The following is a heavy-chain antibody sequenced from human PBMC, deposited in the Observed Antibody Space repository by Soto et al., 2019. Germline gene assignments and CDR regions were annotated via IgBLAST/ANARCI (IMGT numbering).Heavy chain of an antibody. Sequence: QVQLQESGPGLVKPSQTLSLTCTVSGGSISSGDYDWSWIRQPPGKGLEWIGYIYYSGSTYYNPSLQSRVTIAVDASKNLFSLKLSSVTAADTAVYYCASARGARYFDYWGQGTLVTVS. CDR3: ASARGARYFDY. CDR2: IYYSGST. CDR1: GGSISSGDYD. J-gene: IGHJ4*02. V-gene: IGHV4-30-4*01. D-gene: IGHD2-15*01.